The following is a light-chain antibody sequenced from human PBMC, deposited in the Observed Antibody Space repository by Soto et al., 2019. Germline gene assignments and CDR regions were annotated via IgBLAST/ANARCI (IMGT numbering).Light chain of an antibody. J-gene: IGKJ2*01. CDR2: AAS. CDR3: QQSYSSPRMYS. Sequence: DIQMTQSPSSLSASVGDRVTITCRASQRISNSLNWYQQKPGKAPDLLIYAASNLQSVVPSWFSGSGSGTDFTLTISSLQPQYFATYYCQQSYSSPRMYSFGQGTKLEIK. V-gene: IGKV1-39*01. CDR1: QRISNS.